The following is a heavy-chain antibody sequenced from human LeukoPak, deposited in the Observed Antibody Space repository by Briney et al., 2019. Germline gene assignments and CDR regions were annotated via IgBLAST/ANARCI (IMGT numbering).Heavy chain of an antibody. D-gene: IGHD1-26*01. Sequence: GGSLRLPCAASGFTLSHYSMNWVRQAPGKGQEWVSAITGSGGSTYYADSVKGRFTISRDNSKNTLYLQMNSLRAEDTAVYYCAKAQVGAILHAFDIWGQGTMVTVSS. CDR3: AKAQVGAILHAFDI. CDR1: GFTLSHYS. CDR2: ITGSGGST. V-gene: IGHV3-23*01. J-gene: IGHJ3*02.